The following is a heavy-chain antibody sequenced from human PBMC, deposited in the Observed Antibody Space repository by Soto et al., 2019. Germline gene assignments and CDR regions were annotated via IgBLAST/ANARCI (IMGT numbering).Heavy chain of an antibody. CDR3: VRMSGGPRS. J-gene: IGHJ5*02. CDR2: ISHDGGGT. V-gene: IGHV3-74*01. Sequence: GGSLRLSCAASGFTFSNYWMHWVRQVPGRGLVWVSRISHDGGGTSYADSVKGRFTMSRDNAKNTLYLQMNSLRAEDSAVYYCVRMSGGPRSWGQGTLVTVSS. CDR1: GFTFSNYW. D-gene: IGHD3-16*01.